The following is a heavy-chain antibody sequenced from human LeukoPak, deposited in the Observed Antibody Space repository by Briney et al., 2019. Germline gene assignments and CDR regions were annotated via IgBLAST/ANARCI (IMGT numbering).Heavy chain of an antibody. CDR2: ISAYIGNT. CDR1: GYTFTNYD. Sequence: GASVKVSCKASGYTFTNYDINWVRQAPGQGLGWMGWISAYIGNTYYAQKFQGRVTMTTDTSTTTAYMELRSLRSDDTGVYYCARFTPRLSREKFDYWGQGTLVTVSS. V-gene: IGHV1-18*01. J-gene: IGHJ4*02. CDR3: ARFTPRLSREKFDY. D-gene: IGHD3-3*02.